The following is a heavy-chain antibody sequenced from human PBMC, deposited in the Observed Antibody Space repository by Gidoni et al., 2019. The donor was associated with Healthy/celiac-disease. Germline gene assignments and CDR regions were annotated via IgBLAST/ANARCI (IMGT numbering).Heavy chain of an antibody. CDR3: TTWNYYYGMDV. CDR2: IESKMDGGTT. Sequence: SNTWMNWVRQAPGKVLEWVGRIESKMDGGTTDYAAPVKGRFTISRDDSKNTLYLQMNSLKTEDTAVYYCTTWNYYYGMDVWGQGTTVTVSS. J-gene: IGHJ6*02. V-gene: IGHV3-15*07. CDR1: SNTW.